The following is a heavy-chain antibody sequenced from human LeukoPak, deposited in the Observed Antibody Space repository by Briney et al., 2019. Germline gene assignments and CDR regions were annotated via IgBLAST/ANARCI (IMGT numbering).Heavy chain of an antibody. V-gene: IGHV1-46*01. CDR3: ARAPILTAYSGTLTHFDF. D-gene: IGHD3-9*01. J-gene: IGHJ4*02. CDR2: INPSGGST. Sequence: APVKASCKASGYTFTSYYIHWVRQTPGQRLEWMGIINPSGGSTSYAQQFQGRITMTSDTSTSTVHMELSSLRSEDTAVYYCARAPILTAYSGTLTHFDFWGQGTLVTVSS. CDR1: GYTFTSYY.